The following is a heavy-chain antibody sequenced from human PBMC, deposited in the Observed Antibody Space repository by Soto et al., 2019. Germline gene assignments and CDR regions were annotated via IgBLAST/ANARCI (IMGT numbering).Heavy chain of an antibody. CDR3: ARVRTGYSSGWYVSEHGYFDY. V-gene: IGHV1-2*02. D-gene: IGHD6-19*01. CDR1: GYTFTGYY. CDR2: INPNSGGT. J-gene: IGHJ4*02. Sequence: ASVKVSCKASGYTFTGYYMHWGRQAPGQGLEWMGWINPNSGGTNYAQKFQGRVTMTRDTSISTAYMELSRLRSDDTAVYYCARVRTGYSSGWYVSEHGYFDYWGQGTLVTVSS.